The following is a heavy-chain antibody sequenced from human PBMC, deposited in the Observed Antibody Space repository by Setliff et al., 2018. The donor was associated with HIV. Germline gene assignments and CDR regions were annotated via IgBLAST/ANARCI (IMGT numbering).Heavy chain of an antibody. CDR2: VSYSGST. J-gene: IGHJ3*02. D-gene: IGHD3-22*01. Sequence: PSETLSLTCTVPGGSISSHFWSWIRQPPGKGLEWIGTVSYSGSTNYNPSLKSGVTISVDTSKNQFSLKLSSVTAADTAVYYCARILLYDSSAYFVNAFDIWGQGTVVTVSS. CDR1: GGSISSHF. V-gene: IGHV4-59*08. CDR3: ARILLYDSSAYFVNAFDI.